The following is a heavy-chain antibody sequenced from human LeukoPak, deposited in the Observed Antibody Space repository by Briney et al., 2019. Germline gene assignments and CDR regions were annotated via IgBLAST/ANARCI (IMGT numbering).Heavy chain of an antibody. D-gene: IGHD3-10*01. J-gene: IGHJ4*02. CDR3: AKKRGSGFGELSN. CDR2: ISGSGGST. Sequence: GGSLRLSCAASGFTFSSYAMSWVRQAPGKGVEWVSAISGSGGSTYYADSVKGRFTISRDNSKNTLYLQMKSLRAEDTAVYYCAKKRGSGFGELSNWGQGTLVTVSS. V-gene: IGHV3-23*01. CDR1: GFTFSSYA.